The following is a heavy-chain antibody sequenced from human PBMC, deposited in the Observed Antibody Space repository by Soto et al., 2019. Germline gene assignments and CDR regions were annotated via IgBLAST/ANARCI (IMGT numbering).Heavy chain of an antibody. CDR1: GYTFTSHG. CDR2: ISTFHGSI. Sequence: ASVKVSCKAAGYTFTSHGISWVRQAPGQGLEWMGWISTFHGSINYAQKFQGRVTMTTDTSTSTAYMELRSLRSDDTAVYYCARFYSSGWPRGYLDYWGQGTPVTVSS. V-gene: IGHV1-18*01. CDR3: ARFYSSGWPRGYLDY. J-gene: IGHJ4*02. D-gene: IGHD6-19*01.